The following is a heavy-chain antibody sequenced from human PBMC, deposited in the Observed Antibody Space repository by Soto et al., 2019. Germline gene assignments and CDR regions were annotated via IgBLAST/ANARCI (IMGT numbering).Heavy chain of an antibody. CDR2: IRSKANGYAT. J-gene: IGHJ4*02. Sequence: EVQLVESGGGLVQPGGSLKLSCAASGFTFSGSAMHWVRQASGKGLEWVGRIRSKANGYATAYAASVKGRFTISRDDSKNTAYLQMNSLKTEDTAVYYCTRDYCTNGVCYYFDYWGQGTLVTVSS. CDR1: GFTFSGSA. CDR3: TRDYCTNGVCYYFDY. D-gene: IGHD2-8*01. V-gene: IGHV3-73*02.